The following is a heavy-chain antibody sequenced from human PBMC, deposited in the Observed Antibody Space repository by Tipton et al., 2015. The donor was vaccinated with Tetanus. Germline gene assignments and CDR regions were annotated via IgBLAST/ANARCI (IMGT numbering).Heavy chain of an antibody. CDR2: ISSSSSYT. Sequence: SLRLSCAASGFTFSDYYMSWIRQAPGKGLEWVSYISSSSSYTNYADSVKGRFAISRDNAKNSLYLQMNSLRAEDTAVYYCASGCCSSTSCRTQTDYWGQGTLVTVSS. V-gene: IGHV3-11*06. CDR1: GFTFSDYY. D-gene: IGHD2-2*01. CDR3: ASGCCSSTSCRTQTDY. J-gene: IGHJ4*02.